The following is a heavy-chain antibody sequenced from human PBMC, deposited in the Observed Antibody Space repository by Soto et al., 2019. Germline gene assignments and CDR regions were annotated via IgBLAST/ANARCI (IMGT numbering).Heavy chain of an antibody. D-gene: IGHD2-2*01. J-gene: IGHJ4*02. CDR1: GYTFTAYV. CDR2: INAASGDT. CDR3: ARVGYCSGSSCPSFDY. Sequence: QVHLVQSGAEVKKPGASVKVSCQASGYTFTAYVIHWMRQAPGQRLEWMGWINAASGDTKYSQRFQGRSTITRDTSADTAYKELSSLTSEDTAVYYCARVGYCSGSSCPSFDYWGQGTLVTVSS. V-gene: IGHV1-3*01.